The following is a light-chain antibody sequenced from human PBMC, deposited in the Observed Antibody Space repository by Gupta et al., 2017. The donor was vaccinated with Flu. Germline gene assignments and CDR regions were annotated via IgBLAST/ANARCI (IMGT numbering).Light chain of an antibody. Sequence: DTVMTQSPDSLAVSLCERATINCKSSQSVLYSSNNNNYLAWYQQKPGQPPKLLIYWASTRESGVPDRFSGSGSGTHFTLTISSLQAEDVAVYYCQQYYSTPWTFGQGTKVEI. CDR3: QQYYSTPWT. CDR2: WAS. V-gene: IGKV4-1*01. CDR1: QSVLYSSNNNNY. J-gene: IGKJ1*01.